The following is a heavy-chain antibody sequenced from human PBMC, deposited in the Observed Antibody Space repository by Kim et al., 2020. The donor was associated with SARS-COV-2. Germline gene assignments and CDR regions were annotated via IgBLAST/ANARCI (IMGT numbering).Heavy chain of an antibody. D-gene: IGHD3-16*01. V-gene: IGHV3-9*01. CDR3: AKFWGYEYYFDY. J-gene: IGHJ4*02. Sequence: GGSLRLSCAASGFTFDDYAMHWVRQAPGKGLEWVSGISWNSGSIGYADSVKGRFTISRDNAKNSLYLQMNSLRAEDTALYYCAKFWGYEYYFDYWGQGTLVTVSS. CDR1: GFTFDDYA. CDR2: ISWNSGSI.